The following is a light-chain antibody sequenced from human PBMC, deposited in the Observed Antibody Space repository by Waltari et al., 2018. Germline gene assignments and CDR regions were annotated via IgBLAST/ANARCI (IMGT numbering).Light chain of an antibody. V-gene: IGLV2-14*01. CDR1: SSDIGAFNF. CDR2: DVS. CDR3: SSFSSSTAGI. J-gene: IGLJ2*01. Sequence: QSGLTQPASVSGSPGQSITISCAATSSDIGAFNFIPSYQQRPGKAPELLVYDVSHRPSGVSTRFSGSQSDNTAALTISGLQAEDEAVYYCSSFSSSTAGIFGGGTKVTVL.